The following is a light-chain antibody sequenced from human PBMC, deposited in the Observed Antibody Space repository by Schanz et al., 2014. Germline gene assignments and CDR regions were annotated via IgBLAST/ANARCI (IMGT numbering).Light chain of an antibody. CDR1: QSVSSY. CDR3: HQYSDWPPCT. J-gene: IGKJ1*01. CDR2: GAS. V-gene: IGKV3-15*01. Sequence: EIVLTQSPATLSLSPGEGATLSCRASQSVSSYLDWYQQKPGQTPRLLIYGASTRATGIPVRFSGSGSGTEFTLTISSLQSEDFAVYYCHQYSDWPPCTFGQGTTVDIK.